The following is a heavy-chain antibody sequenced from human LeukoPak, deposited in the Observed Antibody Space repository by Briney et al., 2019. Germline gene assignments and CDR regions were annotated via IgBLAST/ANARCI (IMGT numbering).Heavy chain of an antibody. D-gene: IGHD3-22*01. V-gene: IGHV3-74*01. CDR1: GFTFSSYW. CDR2: VNSDGTST. J-gene: IGHJ5*02. Sequence: GGSLRLSCAASGFTFSSYWMHWVRQAPGKGLVWVSRVNSDGTSTSYADSVKGRFTISRDNAKNTLYLQMNSLRAEDTAVYYCARDGKIYYYDSSGFFNWFDPWGQGTLVTVSS. CDR3: ARDGKIYYYDSSGFFNWFDP.